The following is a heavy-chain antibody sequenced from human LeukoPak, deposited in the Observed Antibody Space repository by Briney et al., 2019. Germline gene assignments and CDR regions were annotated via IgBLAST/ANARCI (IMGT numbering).Heavy chain of an antibody. Sequence: PGGSLTLSCVVSGFNFDNFAMHWVRQPLGKGLEWVAVISHDGRTKYYADSMKGRITISRDNSKNSLYLQMNSLRAEDTAVYYCARGLRFFDYWGQGTLVTVSS. CDR1: GFNFDNFA. CDR2: ISHDGRTK. V-gene: IGHV3-30*04. D-gene: IGHD3-16*01. CDR3: ARGLRFFDY. J-gene: IGHJ4*02.